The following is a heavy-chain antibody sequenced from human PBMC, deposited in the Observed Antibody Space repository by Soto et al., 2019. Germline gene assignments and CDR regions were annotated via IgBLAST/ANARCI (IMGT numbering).Heavy chain of an antibody. CDR1: GYTFTSYG. J-gene: IGHJ4*02. D-gene: IGHD3-22*01. CDR2: ISAYNGNT. CDR3: ARDASNYYDSSGYYSRHIDY. V-gene: IGHV1-18*01. Sequence: GASVKVSCKASGYTFTSYGISWVRQAPGQGLEWMGWISAYNGNTNYAQKLQGRVTMTTDTSTSTAYMELRSLRADDTAVYYCARDASNYYDSSGYYSRHIDYWGQGTLVTVSS.